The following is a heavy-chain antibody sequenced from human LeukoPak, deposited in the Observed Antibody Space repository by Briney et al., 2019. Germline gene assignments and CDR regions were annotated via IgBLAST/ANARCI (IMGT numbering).Heavy chain of an antibody. V-gene: IGHV3-9*01. CDR2: ISWNSHSL. J-gene: IGHJ6*04. CDR3: ASEDYGSGTPYGMDV. Sequence: GRSLRLSCATSGFSFDDIAMHWVRQAPGKGLEWVSGISWNSHSLGYADSVKGRFTISRDSAKNSLYLQMNSLRAEDTAVYYCASEDYGSGTPYGMDVWGKGTTVTVSS. D-gene: IGHD3-10*01. CDR1: GFSFDDIA.